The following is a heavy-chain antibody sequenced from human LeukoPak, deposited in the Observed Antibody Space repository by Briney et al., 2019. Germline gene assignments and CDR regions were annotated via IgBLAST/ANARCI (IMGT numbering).Heavy chain of an antibody. CDR2: IDPGDSST. CDR3: AKLAVAEPGYFDY. D-gene: IGHD6-19*01. J-gene: IGHJ4*02. CDR1: GYIFANYW. Sequence: GESLKISCKVSGYIFANYWIGWVRQMPGKGLEWMGIIDPGDSSTTYSPSFQGQVTISADKSISTAYLQWSNLKASDTAMYYCAKLAVAEPGYFDYWGQGNLVTVSS. V-gene: IGHV5-51*01.